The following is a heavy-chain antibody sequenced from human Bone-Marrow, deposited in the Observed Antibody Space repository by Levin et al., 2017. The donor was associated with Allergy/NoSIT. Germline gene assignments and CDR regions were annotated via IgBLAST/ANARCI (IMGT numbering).Heavy chain of an antibody. CDR3: AREGGNWGPHPAFDI. D-gene: IGHD7-27*01. J-gene: IGHJ3*02. CDR1: GFNFRTYA. V-gene: IGHV3-30*03. Sequence: GGSLRLSCTASGFNFRTYAIHWVRQAPRKGLEWVALISYDGNNKYYADSVKGRFIIFRDDSKNTGYLQMNSLRSDVTAVYSCAREGGNWGPHPAFDIWGQGRMVTVSS. CDR2: ISYDGNNK.